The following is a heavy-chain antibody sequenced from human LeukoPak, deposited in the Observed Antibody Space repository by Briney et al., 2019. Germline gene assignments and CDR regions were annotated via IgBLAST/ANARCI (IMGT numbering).Heavy chain of an antibody. V-gene: IGHV4-4*07. D-gene: IGHD3-10*02. Sequence: SETLSLTCTVSGGSISGNYWSWIRQPAGKGLEWIGRISNSGSTNYNPSLKSRVTMSVDTAKNQFSLKLSSVTAADTAVYYCARGPKFGESYYYGMDVWGQGTTVTVSS. J-gene: IGHJ6*02. CDR1: GGSISGNY. CDR3: ARGPKFGESYYYGMDV. CDR2: ISNSGST.